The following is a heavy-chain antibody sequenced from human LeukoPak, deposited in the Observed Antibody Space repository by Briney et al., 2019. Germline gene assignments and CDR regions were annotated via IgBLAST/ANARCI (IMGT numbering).Heavy chain of an antibody. V-gene: IGHV3-33*01. J-gene: IGHJ4*02. Sequence: GGSLRLSCAGSGFTFGGYGMHWFRQTPGKGLEWVAVIAYDGSRAFYADSVKGRFTISRDNTKNTMSVQMDDLRAEDTAVYYCTRYNNDHFDYWGQGTLVTVSS. CDR3: TRYNNDHFDY. CDR1: GFTFGGYG. CDR2: IAYDGSRA. D-gene: IGHD1-14*01.